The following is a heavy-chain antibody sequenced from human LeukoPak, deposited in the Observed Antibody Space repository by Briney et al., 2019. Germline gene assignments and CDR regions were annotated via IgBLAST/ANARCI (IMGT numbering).Heavy chain of an antibody. CDR2: INPNSGGT. V-gene: IGHV1-2*04. CDR3: AIGSGWYYFDY. CDR1: GYTFTDYY. D-gene: IGHD6-19*01. J-gene: IGHJ4*02. Sequence: ASVKVSCKASGYTFTDYYMHWVRQAPGQGLEWMGWINPNSGGTNYAQKFQGWVTMTRDTSISTAYMELSRLRSDDTAMYYCAIGSGWYYFDYWGQGTLVTVSS.